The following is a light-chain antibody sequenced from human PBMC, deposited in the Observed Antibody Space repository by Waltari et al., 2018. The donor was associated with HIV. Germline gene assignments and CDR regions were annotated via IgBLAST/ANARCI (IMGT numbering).Light chain of an antibody. CDR2: AAS. V-gene: IGKV1-39*01. J-gene: IGKJ2*01. Sequence: DIQMTQSPSSLSASVGDRVSITCRASQNISTYLNWYQQKPGKAPKLLIYAASGLQGGVPSRFSGSGTRTDFTLTSDGLQHEDVAAYYYHQTHRTPNICGQGTNVDIK. CDR3: HQTHRTPNI. CDR1: QNISTY.